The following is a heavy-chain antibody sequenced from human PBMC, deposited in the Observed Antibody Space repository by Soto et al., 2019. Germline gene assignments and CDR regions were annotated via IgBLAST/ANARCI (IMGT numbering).Heavy chain of an antibody. J-gene: IGHJ5*02. Sequence: GGSLRLSCAASGFTSKTYAMSWVRQAPGKGLEWVSVISGSGATTYYADSVKGRFTISRDNSKNTLNLQMNSLRAEDTAVYYCVKAQGVTPTRNWFDPWGQGTLVTVSS. CDR3: VKAQGVTPTRNWFDP. CDR1: GFTSKTYA. V-gene: IGHV3-23*01. CDR2: ISGSGATT. D-gene: IGHD2-2*01.